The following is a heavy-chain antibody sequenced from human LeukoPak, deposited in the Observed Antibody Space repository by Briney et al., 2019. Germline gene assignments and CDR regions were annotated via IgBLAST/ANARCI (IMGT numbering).Heavy chain of an antibody. CDR3: AKSFGKYDSSGYSFDY. CDR1: GFTFSSYG. CDR2: IPYDGSNK. V-gene: IGHV3-30*18. Sequence: PGGSLRLSCAASGFTFSSYGMHWVRQAPGKGLEWVAVIPYDGSNKYYADSVKGRFTISRDNSKNTLYLQMNSLRAEDTAVYYCAKSFGKYDSSGYSFDYWGQGTLVTVSS. J-gene: IGHJ4*02. D-gene: IGHD3-22*01.